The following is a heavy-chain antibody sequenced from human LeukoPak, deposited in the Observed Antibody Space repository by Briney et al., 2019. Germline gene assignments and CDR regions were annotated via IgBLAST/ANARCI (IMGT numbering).Heavy chain of an antibody. D-gene: IGHD7-27*01. CDR2: IKSKTDGGTT. CDR1: GFTFSNAW. J-gene: IGHJ6*02. V-gene: IGHV3-15*07. CDR3: TTVSLGPSYYYYYGMDV. Sequence: GGSLRLSCAASGFTFSNAWMNWVRQAPGKGLEWVGRIKSKTDGGTTDYAAPVKGRFTISRDDSKNTLYLQMNSLKTEDTAVYYCTTVSLGPSYYYYYGMDVWGQGTTVAVSS.